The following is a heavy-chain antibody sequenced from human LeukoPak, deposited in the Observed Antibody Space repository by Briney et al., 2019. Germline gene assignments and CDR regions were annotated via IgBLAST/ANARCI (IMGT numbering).Heavy chain of an antibody. CDR1: GFTFSSYA. V-gene: IGHV3-30-3*01. D-gene: IGHD3-3*01. J-gene: IGHJ4*02. CDR3: ARDMGRLRFLEWLLQPDY. CDR2: ISYDGSNK. Sequence: AGGSLRLSCAASGFTFSSYAMHWVRQAPVKGLEWVAVISYDGSNKYYADSVKGRFTISRDNSKNTLYLQMNSLRAEDTAVYYCARDMGRLRFLEWLLQPDYWGQGTLVTVSS.